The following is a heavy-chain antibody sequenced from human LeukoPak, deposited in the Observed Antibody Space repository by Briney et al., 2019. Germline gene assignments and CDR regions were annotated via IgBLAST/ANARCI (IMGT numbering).Heavy chain of an antibody. J-gene: IGHJ4*02. CDR2: ISGSGGST. V-gene: IGHV3-23*01. CDR3: AKLTYGSGTYGAFDY. D-gene: IGHD3-10*01. CDR1: GFTFSSYG. Sequence: GGSLRLSCAASGFTFSSYGMSWVRQAPGKGLEWVSAISGSGGSTYYADSVKGRFTISRDNSKNTLYLQMNSLRAEDTAVYYCAKLTYGSGTYGAFDYWGQGTLVTVST.